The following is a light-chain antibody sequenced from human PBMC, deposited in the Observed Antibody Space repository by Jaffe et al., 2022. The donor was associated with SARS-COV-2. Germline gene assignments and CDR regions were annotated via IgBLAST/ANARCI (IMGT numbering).Light chain of an antibody. V-gene: IGKV1-39*01. J-gene: IGKJ2*01. CDR1: QSIRSY. Sequence: DIQMTQSPSSLSASVGDRVTITCRASQSIRSYLNWYQQKPGKAPKLLIYAASSLQSGVPSRFSGSGSGTDFTLTISSLHPEDFATYYCQQSYSTLPYTFGQGTKLEI. CDR2: AAS. CDR3: QQSYSTLPYT.